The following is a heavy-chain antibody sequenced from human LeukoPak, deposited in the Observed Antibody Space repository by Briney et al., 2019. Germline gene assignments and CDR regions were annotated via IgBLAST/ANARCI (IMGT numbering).Heavy chain of an antibody. CDR1: GYTFTSYG. CDR3: ARDTSSDLSSPSSLFDY. J-gene: IGHJ4*02. Sequence: ASVKVSCKASGYTFTSYGISWVRQAPGQGLEWMGWISAYNGNTKYTQKLQGRVTMTTDTSTNTAYMELRSLRSDDTAVYYCARDTSSDLSSPSSLFDYWGQGTLVTVSS. D-gene: IGHD2-2*01. V-gene: IGHV1-18*01. CDR2: ISAYNGNT.